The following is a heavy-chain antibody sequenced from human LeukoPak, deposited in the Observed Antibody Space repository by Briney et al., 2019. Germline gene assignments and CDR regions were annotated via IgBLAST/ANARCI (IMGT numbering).Heavy chain of an antibody. CDR1: GGSFSGYY. V-gene: IGHV4-34*01. CDR2: INHSGST. CDR3: ATPGGD. D-gene: IGHD1-14*01. J-gene: IGHJ4*02. Sequence: SETLSLTCAVYGGSFSGYYWSWIRQHPGKGLEWIGEINHSGSTNYNPSLKSRVTISVDTSKNQFSLKLSSVTAADTAVYYCATPGGDWGQGTLVTVSS.